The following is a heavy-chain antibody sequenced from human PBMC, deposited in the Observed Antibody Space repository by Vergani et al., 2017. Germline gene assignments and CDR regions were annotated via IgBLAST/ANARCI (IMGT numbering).Heavy chain of an antibody. J-gene: IGHJ6*03. CDR2: IDHTGRP. D-gene: IGHD4-11*01. CDR1: GGSFTSYH. CDR3: ARVNTETNGHLYYYYYMDV. Sequence: QVQLQQWGGGLLKPSETLSLTCVVNGGSFTSYHWTWIRQSPGEGLEWVGDIDHTGRPDYNPSLKSRHTMSVDKSRNQFSQTLNSVTATDTAIYFCARVNTETNGHLYYYYYMDVWGQGTAVTVS. V-gene: IGHV4-34*01.